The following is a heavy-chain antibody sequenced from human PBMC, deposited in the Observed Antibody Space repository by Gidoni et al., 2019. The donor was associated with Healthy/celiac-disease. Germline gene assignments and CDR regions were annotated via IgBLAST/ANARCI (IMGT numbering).Heavy chain of an antibody. CDR3: AKAYSDSSGYYYGY. CDR2: ISGSGGST. D-gene: IGHD3-22*01. CDR1: GGTLSSDA. J-gene: IGHJ4*02. Sequence: AASGGTLSSDAMSWVRQAPGKGLEWVSAISGSGGSTYYADSVKGRFTISRDNSKNPLYLPMNSLRAEDTAVYYCAKAYSDSSGYYYGYWGQGTLVTVSS. V-gene: IGHV3-23*01.